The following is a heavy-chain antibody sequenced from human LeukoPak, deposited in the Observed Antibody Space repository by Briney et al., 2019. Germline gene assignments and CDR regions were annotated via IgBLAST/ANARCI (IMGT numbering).Heavy chain of an antibody. J-gene: IGHJ5*02. CDR2: IYPGDSDT. CDR1: GYSFTSYW. Sequence: GESLKISCKGSGYSFTSYWIGWVRQMPGKGLEWMGIIYPGDSDTRYSPSFQGQVTISADKSISTAYLQWSSLKASDTAMYYCAISGYYYGSGKGSDWFDTWGQGTLVTVSS. D-gene: IGHD3-10*01. V-gene: IGHV5-51*01. CDR3: AISGYYYGSGKGSDWFDT.